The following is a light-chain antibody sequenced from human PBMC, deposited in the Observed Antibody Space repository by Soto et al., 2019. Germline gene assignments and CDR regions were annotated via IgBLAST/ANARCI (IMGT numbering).Light chain of an antibody. CDR3: LQDHSFLT. CDR1: HDIRND. J-gene: IGKJ3*01. V-gene: IGKV1-6*01. Sequence: AIRMTQSPASLSASIGDRVTITCRASHDIRNDLAWYQEKPGKAPKLLIYAGSTLQSGVPSRFSGTGSGTDFTLTISSLQTEDFATYYCLQDHSFLTFGPGTKVDIK. CDR2: AGS.